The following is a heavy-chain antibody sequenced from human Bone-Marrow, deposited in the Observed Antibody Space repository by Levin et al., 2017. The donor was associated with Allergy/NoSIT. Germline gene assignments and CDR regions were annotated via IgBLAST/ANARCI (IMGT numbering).Heavy chain of an antibody. CDR2: IYTSGRT. V-gene: IGHV4-4*07. J-gene: IGHJ2*01. CDR1: GGSTSSYY. Sequence: GSLRLSCTVSGGSTSSYYWSWIRQPAGKGLEWIGRIYTSGRTNYNPSLKSRVTMSVDTSKNQFSLKLSSVTAADTAVYYCASETSLLDWYFDLWGRGTLVTVSS. CDR3: ASETSLLDWYFDL.